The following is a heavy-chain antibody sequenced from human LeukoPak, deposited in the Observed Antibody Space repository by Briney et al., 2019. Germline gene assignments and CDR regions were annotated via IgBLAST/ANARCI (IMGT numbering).Heavy chain of an antibody. V-gene: IGHV1-18*01. D-gene: IGHD4-17*01. J-gene: IGHJ6*02. CDR1: GYTFTNYG. CDR2: ISAYNGNT. CDR3: ARSDYGDYDPPPDYYYYGMDV. Sequence: ASVKVSCKASGYTFTNYGISWVRQAPGQGLEWMGWISAYNGNTNYAQKLQGRVTMTTDTSTSTAYMELRSLRSDDTAVYYCARSDYGDYDPPPDYYYYGMDVWGQGTTVTVSS.